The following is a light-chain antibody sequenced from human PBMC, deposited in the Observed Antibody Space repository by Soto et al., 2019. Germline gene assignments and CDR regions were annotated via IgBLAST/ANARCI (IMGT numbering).Light chain of an antibody. CDR2: TAN. J-gene: IGLJ3*02. CDR1: SSNIGNYP. Sequence: QSVLTQPPSASATPGRMVAISCSASSSNIGNYPVNWYQQLPGTAPKLLIHTANQRPSGVPDRFSGSKYGTSASLAISGLQSEDEADYYCAAWDESMSGWVFGGGTKVTVL. V-gene: IGLV1-44*01. CDR3: AAWDESMSGWV.